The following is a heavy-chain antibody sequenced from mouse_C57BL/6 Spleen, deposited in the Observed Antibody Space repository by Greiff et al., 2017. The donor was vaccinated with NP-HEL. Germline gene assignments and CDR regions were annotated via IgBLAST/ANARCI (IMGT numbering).Heavy chain of an antibody. D-gene: IGHD1-1*01. CDR1: GYAFSSYW. CDR3: ASITTVVVYYAMDY. CDR2: IYPGDGDT. J-gene: IGHJ4*01. Sequence: QVQLQQSGAELVKPGASVKISCKASGYAFSSYWMNWVKQRPGKGLEWIGQIYPGDGDTNYNGKFKGKATLTADKSSSTAYMQLSSLTSEDSAVYFCASITTVVVYYAMDYWGQGTSVTVSS. V-gene: IGHV1-80*01.